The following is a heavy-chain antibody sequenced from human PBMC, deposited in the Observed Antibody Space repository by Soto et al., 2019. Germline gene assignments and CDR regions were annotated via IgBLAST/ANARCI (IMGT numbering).Heavy chain of an antibody. CDR2: ISWNSGSI. Sequence: EVQLVESGGGLVQPGRSLRLSCAASGFTFDDYAMHWVRQAPGKGLEWVSGISWNSGSIGYADSVKGRFTISRDNAKNSLYLQMNSVRAEDTAFYYCAKAHSSGWYWFDYWGQGTLVTGSS. CDR3: AKAHSSGWYWFDY. J-gene: IGHJ4*02. D-gene: IGHD6-19*01. CDR1: GFTFDDYA. V-gene: IGHV3-9*01.